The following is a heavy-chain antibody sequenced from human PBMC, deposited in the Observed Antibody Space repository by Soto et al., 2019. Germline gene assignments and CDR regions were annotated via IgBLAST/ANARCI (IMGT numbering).Heavy chain of an antibody. D-gene: IGHD2-15*01. Sequence: EVQLMESGGGLVKPGGSLRLSCAASGFTFSSYSMNWVRQAPGKGLEWVSSISSSSSYIYYADSVKGRFTISRDNAKNSLYLQMNSLRAEDTAVYYCARVLGYCSGGSCWDKPEYFQHWGQGTLVTVSS. J-gene: IGHJ1*01. CDR2: ISSSSSYI. CDR3: ARVLGYCSGGSCWDKPEYFQH. CDR1: GFTFSSYS. V-gene: IGHV3-21*01.